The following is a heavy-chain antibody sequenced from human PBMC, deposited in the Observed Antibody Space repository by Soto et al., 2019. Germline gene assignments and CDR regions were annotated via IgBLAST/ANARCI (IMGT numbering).Heavy chain of an antibody. CDR2: ISYDGSNK. V-gene: IGHV3-30-3*01. D-gene: IGHD6-13*01. Sequence: VQLVESGGGVVQPGRSLRLSCAASGFTFSSYAMHWVRQAPGKGLEWVAVISYDGSNKYYADSVKGRFTISRDNSNNTLYLQMNILRAEDTSVYYCARDLKGGYSSSWYWFAPWGQGTLVTVSS. J-gene: IGHJ5*02. CDR3: ARDLKGGYSSSWYWFAP. CDR1: GFTFSSYA.